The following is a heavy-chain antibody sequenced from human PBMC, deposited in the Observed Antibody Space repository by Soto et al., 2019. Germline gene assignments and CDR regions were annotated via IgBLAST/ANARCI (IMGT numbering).Heavy chain of an antibody. J-gene: IGHJ4*02. CDR3: ARSIVVVTALDY. Sequence: QVQLVQSGAEEKKPGASVKVSWKASGYTFTSYAMHWVRQAPGQGLEWMGWINAGNGNTKYSQKFQGRVTITRDTSASTAYMELSSLRSEDTAVYYCARSIVVVTALDYWGQGTLVTVSS. CDR1: GYTFTSYA. CDR2: INAGNGNT. V-gene: IGHV1-3*05. D-gene: IGHD2-21*02.